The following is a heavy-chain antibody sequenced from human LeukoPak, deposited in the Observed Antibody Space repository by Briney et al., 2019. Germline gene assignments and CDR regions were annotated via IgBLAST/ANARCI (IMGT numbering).Heavy chain of an antibody. CDR3: ARGGYYGSGSFYSTQTSVFDY. V-gene: IGHV6-1*01. CDR1: GDSVSSNSAA. J-gene: IGHJ4*02. Sequence: SQTLSLTCDISGDSVSSNSAAWNWIRQSPSRGLEWLGRTYYRSEWYNDYSVSVKSRITINPDTSKQQIALQLHFVPPRTRLYYCARGGYYGSGSFYSTQTSVFDYWGQGTLVTVSS. D-gene: IGHD3-10*01. CDR2: TYYRSEWYN.